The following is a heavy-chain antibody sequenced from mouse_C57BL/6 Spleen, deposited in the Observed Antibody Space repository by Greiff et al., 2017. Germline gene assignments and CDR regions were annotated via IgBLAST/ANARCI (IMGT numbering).Heavy chain of an antibody. CDR3: ARHEDGYYVD. V-gene: IGHV5-6*02. D-gene: IGHD2-3*01. J-gene: IGHJ3*01. CDR2: ISSGGSYT. CDR1: GFTFSSYG. Sequence: DVKLVESGGDLVKPGGSLKLSCAASGFTFSSYGMSWVRQTPDKRLEWVATISSGGSYTYYPDSVKGRFTISRDNAKNTLYLQMSILKSEDTAMXYCARHEDGYYVDWGQGTLVTGSA.